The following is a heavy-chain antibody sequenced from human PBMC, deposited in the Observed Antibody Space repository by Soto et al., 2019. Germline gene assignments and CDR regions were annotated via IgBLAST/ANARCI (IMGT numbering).Heavy chain of an antibody. D-gene: IGHD6-19*01. CDR1: GDSSSTSTYS. CDR3: ARDPGAVAAIGGDY. J-gene: IGHJ4*02. CDR2: IYRSGVT. V-gene: IGHV4-30-2*01. Sequence: PSETLSLTCSFSGDSSSTSTYSWSWIRQPPGKALEWVGFIYRSGVTSYNPSLKSRVSISLDTSNNQCSLKLGSVTAEDTAVYYCARDPGAVAAIGGDYWGQGTLVTVSS.